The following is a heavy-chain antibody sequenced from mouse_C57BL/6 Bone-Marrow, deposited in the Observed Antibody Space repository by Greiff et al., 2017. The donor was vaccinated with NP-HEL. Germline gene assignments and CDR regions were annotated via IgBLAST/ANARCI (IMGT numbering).Heavy chain of an antibody. V-gene: IGHV5-9*01. CDR1: GFTFSSYT. CDR2: ISGGGGNT. J-gene: IGHJ3*01. D-gene: IGHD2-4*01. CDR3: ARHGFYDYPFAY. Sequence: VMLVESGGGLVKPGGSLKLSCAASGFTFSSYTMSWVRQTPEKRLEWVATISGGGGNTYYPDSVKGRFTISRDNAKNTLYLQMSSLRSEDTALYYCARHGFYDYPFAYWGQGTLVTVSA.